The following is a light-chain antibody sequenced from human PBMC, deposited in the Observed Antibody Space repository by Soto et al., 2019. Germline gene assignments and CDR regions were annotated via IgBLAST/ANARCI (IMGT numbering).Light chain of an antibody. CDR2: EGS. CDR1: SSDVGSYNL. V-gene: IGLV2-23*03. J-gene: IGLJ1*01. Sequence: QSALTQPASVSGSPGQSITISCTGTSSDVGSYNLASWYQQHPGKAPKLMIYEGSKRPSGVSNRFSGSKSCNTASLTISGLQAEDEADYYCCSCAGSSTFVFGTRTKGTVL. CDR3: CSCAGSSTFV.